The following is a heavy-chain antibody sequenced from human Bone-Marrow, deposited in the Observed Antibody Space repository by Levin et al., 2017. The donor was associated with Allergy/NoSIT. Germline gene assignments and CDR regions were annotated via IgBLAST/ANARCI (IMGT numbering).Heavy chain of an antibody. CDR3: ARDPCSGVNCYGLRYFDL. CDR2: INSDGSRT. CDR1: GFTFSSFW. D-gene: IGHD2-15*01. V-gene: IGHV3-74*01. J-gene: IGHJ2*01. Sequence: GGSLRLSCAASGFTFSSFWMHWVRQAPGKGLVWVSRINSDGSRTSYADSVKGRFTISRDNAKNTLDLQMNSLRAEDTAVYYCARDPCSGVNCYGLRYFDLWGRGTLVTVSS.